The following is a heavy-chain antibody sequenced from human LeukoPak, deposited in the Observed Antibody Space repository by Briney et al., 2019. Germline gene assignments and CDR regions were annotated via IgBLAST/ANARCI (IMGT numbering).Heavy chain of an antibody. V-gene: IGHV1-8*01. CDR1: GYTFTSYD. CDR2: MNPNSGNT. J-gene: IGHJ5*02. CDR3: ARVERFLNWFDP. D-gene: IGHD1-1*01. Sequence: ASVKVSCKASGYTFTSYDINWVRQATGQGLEWMGWMNPNSGNTGYAQKFQGRVTMTRNTSISTAYMELSSLRSEDTAVYYCARVERFLNWFDPRGQGTLVTVSS.